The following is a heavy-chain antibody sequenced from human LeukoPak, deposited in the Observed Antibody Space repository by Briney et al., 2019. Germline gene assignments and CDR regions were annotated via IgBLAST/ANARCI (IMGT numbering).Heavy chain of an antibody. J-gene: IGHJ4*02. V-gene: IGHV4-59*01. CDR1: GGSISNYY. CDR3: ARGMTRYDY. CDR2: SYYSGST. Sequence: SETLSLTCIVSGGSISNYYWSWIRQPPGKGLEWVGYSYYSGSTSYNPSLKSRVTISVDTSKNQLSLKLSSVTAADTAVYYCARGMTRYDYWGQGTLVMVSS.